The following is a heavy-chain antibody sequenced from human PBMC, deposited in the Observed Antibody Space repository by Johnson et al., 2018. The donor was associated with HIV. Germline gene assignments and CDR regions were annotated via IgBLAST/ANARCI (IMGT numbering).Heavy chain of an antibody. Sequence: QVQLVESGGGVVQPGRSLRLSCTASGFTFSNYGMHWVRQAPGKGLEWVAVISFDGSNKYYADSVKSLSTISRDNSNNTLYLQMNSLRAEDTAVYYCAKALVPYCSGGSCYTGDAFDIWGQGTMVTVSS. J-gene: IGHJ3*02. V-gene: IGHV3-30*18. CDR3: AKALVPYCSGGSCYTGDAFDI. CDR2: ISFDGSNK. D-gene: IGHD2-15*01. CDR1: GFTFSNYG.